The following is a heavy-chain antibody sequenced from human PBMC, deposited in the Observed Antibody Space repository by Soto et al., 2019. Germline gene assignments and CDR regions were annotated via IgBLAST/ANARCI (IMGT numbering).Heavy chain of an antibody. D-gene: IGHD6-19*01. V-gene: IGHV3-7*01. J-gene: IGHJ4*02. CDR1: GFNFRGSW. CDR2: INEDGSRT. CDR3: TRDSGWNAFDL. Sequence: EVQLAESGGDLVQAGESLRLSCAASGFNFRGSWMTWVRQAPGKGLEWVANINEDGSRTNYVGSVKGRFTVARDNSKYSLFLYMSGLRVDDTATYYCTRDSGWNAFDLWGQETLVTVSS.